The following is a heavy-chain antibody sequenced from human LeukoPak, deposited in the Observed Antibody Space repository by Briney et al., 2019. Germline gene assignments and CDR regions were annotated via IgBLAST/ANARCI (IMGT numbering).Heavy chain of an antibody. D-gene: IGHD2-2*01. Sequence: GGSLRLSCAASGFTFNTYAMSWVRQAPGKGLEWVSGISGSGGGTYYADSVKGRFTISRDNSKSTLYLQMNSLRVEDTAVYYCAKMGGRISAAVDNWGQGTLVTVFS. CDR1: GFTFNTYA. J-gene: IGHJ4*02. CDR2: ISGSGGGT. CDR3: AKMGGRISAAVDN. V-gene: IGHV3-23*01.